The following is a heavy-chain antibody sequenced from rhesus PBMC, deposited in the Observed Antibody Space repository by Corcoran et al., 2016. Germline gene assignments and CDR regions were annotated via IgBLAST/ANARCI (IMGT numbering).Heavy chain of an antibody. D-gene: IGHD5-30*01. CDR3: ALTGYSGYRWDFDY. V-gene: IGHV4-169*01. J-gene: IGHJ4*01. Sequence: QLQLQESGPGLVKPSETLSVTCAVSGGSISSSYWSWFRQAPGKGLEWIGYIDVSGSSTDYNPALKSRVTRSVDTSKNQLSRKLSSVTAADTAVYYCALTGYSGYRWDFDYWGQGVLVTVSS. CDR2: IDVSGSST. CDR1: GGSISSSY.